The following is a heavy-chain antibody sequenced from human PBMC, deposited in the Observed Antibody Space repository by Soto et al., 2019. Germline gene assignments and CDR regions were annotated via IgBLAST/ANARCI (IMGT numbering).Heavy chain of an antibody. Sequence: EVQLLESGGGLVQPGGSLRLSCSASGFSFGSNSIAWVRQATGKGLEWVASISDTAHRIFHADSVKGRFTISRDNSRNRVYLQMNSMRAEDTALYYCVILALGKIDFWGQGTLVIVSS. CDR3: VILALGKIDF. CDR1: GFSFGSNS. CDR2: ISDTAHRI. D-gene: IGHD1-26*01. J-gene: IGHJ4*02. V-gene: IGHV3-23*01.